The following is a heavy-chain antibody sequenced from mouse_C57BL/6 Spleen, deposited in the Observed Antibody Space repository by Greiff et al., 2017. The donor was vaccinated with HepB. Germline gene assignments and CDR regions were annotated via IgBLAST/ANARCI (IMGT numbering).Heavy chain of an antibody. J-gene: IGHJ4*01. CDR3: ARGGYYDYLYAMDY. Sequence: QVQLQQSGPELVKPGASVKISCKASGYSFTSYYIHWVKQRPGQGLEWIGWIYPGSGNTKYNEKFKGKATLTADTSSSTAYMQLSSLTSEDSAVYYCARGGYYDYLYAMDYWGQGTSVTVSS. V-gene: IGHV1-66*01. D-gene: IGHD2-4*01. CDR2: IYPGSGNT. CDR1: GYSFTSYY.